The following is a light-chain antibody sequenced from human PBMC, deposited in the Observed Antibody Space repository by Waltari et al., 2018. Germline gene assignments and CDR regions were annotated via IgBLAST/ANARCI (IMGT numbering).Light chain of an antibody. V-gene: IGKV3D-7*01. CDR2: RIS. Sequence: TQPPPSLPFPQGKKSPFPCPATPVVTTSNFHWDQQKPGFPPSFLVYRISSLPSVVPARFSGSGSGTSYTLTISSMEAEDAANYYCQQGHSIPWTFGQGTKVEIK. J-gene: IGKJ1*01. CDR1: PVVTTSN. CDR3: QQGHSIPWT.